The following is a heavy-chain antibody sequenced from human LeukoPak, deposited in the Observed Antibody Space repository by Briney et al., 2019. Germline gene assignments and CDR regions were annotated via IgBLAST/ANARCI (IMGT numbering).Heavy chain of an antibody. J-gene: IGHJ4*02. CDR3: AHSEGGELDY. V-gene: IGHV3-23*01. Sequence: PGGSLRLSCSASGFTFSKYGMTWVRQAPGKGLEWVSSMSAGGGSTYSADSVKGRFTISRDNSKNTLYLQMNSLRAEDTAVYYCAHSEGGELDYWGQGTLVTVSS. D-gene: IGHD3-16*01. CDR1: GFTFSKYG. CDR2: MSAGGGST.